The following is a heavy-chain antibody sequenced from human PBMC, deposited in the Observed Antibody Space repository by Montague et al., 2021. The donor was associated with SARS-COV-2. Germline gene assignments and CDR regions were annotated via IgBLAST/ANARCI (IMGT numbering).Heavy chain of an antibody. CDR1: DGSFSDFY. D-gene: IGHD1-26*01. CDR2: INHSGTT. J-gene: IGHJ6*04. V-gene: IGHV4-34*01. CDR3: AFGDENGSGDLDV. Sequence: SETLSLTCAVFDGSFSDFYWSWICQPPGKGLEWIGEINHSGTTYXXPSLTSRVTISVYTSKNQFSLELNSVTAADAAVYYCAFGDENGSGDLDVWGKGTTVTVSS.